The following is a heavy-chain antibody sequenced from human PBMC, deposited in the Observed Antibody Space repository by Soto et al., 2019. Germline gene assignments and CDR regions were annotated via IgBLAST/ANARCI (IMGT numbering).Heavy chain of an antibody. CDR1: GFTFSSDW. J-gene: IGHJ5*02. Sequence: EVQLVESGGGLVQPGGSLRLSCVASGFTFSSDWMHWVRQGAGKGLVWVSRINMDGSVTNYADSVKGRFTITRDNAKKKMYLQTNSLRAEATAVYYCAGGPGGVDGNTSWGEGALVSVAS. CDR2: INMDGSVT. D-gene: IGHD3-3*01. CDR3: AGGPGGVDGNTS. V-gene: IGHV3-74*01.